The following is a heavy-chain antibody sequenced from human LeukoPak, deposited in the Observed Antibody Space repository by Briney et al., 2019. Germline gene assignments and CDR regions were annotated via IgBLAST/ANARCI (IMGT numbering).Heavy chain of an antibody. D-gene: IGHD2-15*01. CDR1: GFTFSTYA. V-gene: IGHV3-23*01. CDR3: AKDQPVGYCSGGSCYGGDY. J-gene: IGHJ4*02. CDR2: ISGSGGNT. Sequence: GGSLRLSCAASGFTFSTYAMNWVRQAPGKGLEWVSIISGSGGNTFYADAVKGRFTISRDNSKNTLYLQMNSLRAEDTAVYYCAKDQPVGYCSGGSCYGGDYWGQGTLVTVSS.